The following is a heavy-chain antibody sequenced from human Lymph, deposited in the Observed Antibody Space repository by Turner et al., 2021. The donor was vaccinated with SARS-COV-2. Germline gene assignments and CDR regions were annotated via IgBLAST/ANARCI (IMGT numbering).Heavy chain of an antibody. J-gene: IGHJ4*02. CDR2: ISGSGVRT. CDR3: AKGGGWGYQLGVYFDY. D-gene: IGHD2-2*01. V-gene: IGHV3-23*01. Sequence: EVQLLESGGGLVQPGGSLRLSCAASGFTFSSYAMSWVLQARGKGREWVSAISGSGVRTYYADSVKGRFTSSRDNSKNTLHLQMNSLRAEDTAVYYCAKGGGWGYQLGVYFDYWGQGTLVTVSS. CDR1: GFTFSSYA.